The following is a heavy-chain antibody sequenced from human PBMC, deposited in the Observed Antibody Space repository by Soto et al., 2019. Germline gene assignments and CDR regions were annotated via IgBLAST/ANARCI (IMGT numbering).Heavy chain of an antibody. D-gene: IGHD6-19*01. J-gene: IGHJ6*02. Sequence: PGGSLRFSCAASGFTFSDYYMSWIRQAPGKGLEWVSYISSSGSTIYYADSVKGRFTISRDNAKNSLYLQMNSLRAEDTAVYYCARHLRQWLVRVHNPNGMDVWGQGTTVTVSS. CDR3: ARHLRQWLVRVHNPNGMDV. V-gene: IGHV3-11*01. CDR1: GFTFSDYY. CDR2: ISSSGSTI.